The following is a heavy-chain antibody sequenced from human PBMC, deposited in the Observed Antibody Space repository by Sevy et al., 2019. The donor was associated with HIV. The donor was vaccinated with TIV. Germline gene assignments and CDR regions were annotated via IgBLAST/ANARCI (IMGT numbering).Heavy chain of an antibody. V-gene: IGHV3-21*01. Sequence: GGSLRLSCAASGFTFSNYFMNWVRQAPGKGLEWVSSISSGSSYIFYANSLKGRFTTSRDNANNSLYLHMNSLRAEDTAVYYCARGDYYGSLYYFDYWGPGTLVTVSS. CDR3: ARGDYYGSLYYFDY. J-gene: IGHJ4*02. CDR2: ISSGSSYI. D-gene: IGHD3-10*01. CDR1: GFTFSNYF.